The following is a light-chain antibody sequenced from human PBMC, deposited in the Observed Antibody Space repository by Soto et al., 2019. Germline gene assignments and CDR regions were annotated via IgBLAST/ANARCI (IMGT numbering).Light chain of an antibody. CDR3: QQYGSSVIT. CDR1: QSLSFN. Sequence: EIVMTQSPATLSVSPGERATLSCRASQSLSFNLAWYQQKPGQAPRLLIDGASTRAAGIPPRFSGSGSGTDFTLTISRLEPEDFAVYYCQQYGSSVITFGQGTRLEIK. CDR2: GAS. V-gene: IGKV3-15*01. J-gene: IGKJ5*01.